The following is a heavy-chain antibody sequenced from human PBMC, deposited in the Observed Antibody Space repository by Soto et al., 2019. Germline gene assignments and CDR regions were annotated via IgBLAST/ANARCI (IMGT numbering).Heavy chain of an antibody. V-gene: IGHV1-69*13. CDR3: ARVLYDSSGYYPRALDY. CDR1: GGTFSSYA. D-gene: IGHD3-22*01. J-gene: IGHJ4*02. Sequence: SVKVSCKASGGTFSSYAISWVRQAPGQGLEWMGGIIPIFGTANYAQKFQGRVTITADESTSTAYMELSSLRSEDTAVYYCARVLYDSSGYYPRALDYWGQGTLVTVSS. CDR2: IIPIFGTA.